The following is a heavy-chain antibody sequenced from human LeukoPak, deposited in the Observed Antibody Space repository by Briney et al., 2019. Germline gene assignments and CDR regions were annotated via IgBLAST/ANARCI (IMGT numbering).Heavy chain of an antibody. CDR3: ARAKPPVGATAFDY. Sequence: HPGGSLRLSCTASGFSLSSYSMHWVRQAPGKGLEWVAVISYDGSNKYYADSVKGRFTISRDNSKNTLYLQMNSLRAEDTAVYYCARAKPPVGATAFDYWGQGTLVTVSS. CDR2: ISYDGSNK. CDR1: GFSLSSYS. J-gene: IGHJ4*02. D-gene: IGHD1-26*01. V-gene: IGHV3-30*04.